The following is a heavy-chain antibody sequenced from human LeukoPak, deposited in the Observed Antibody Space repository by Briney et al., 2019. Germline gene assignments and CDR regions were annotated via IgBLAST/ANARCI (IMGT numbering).Heavy chain of an antibody. J-gene: IGHJ4*02. Sequence: PGGSLRLSCAASGFTFSSYGMHWVRQAPGKGLEWVSGISWNGGSIGYADSVKGRFTISRDNAKNSLYLQMNSLRAEDTALYYCVKDYDSSGYYPDYWGQGTLVTVSS. CDR1: GFTFSSYG. CDR2: ISWNGGSI. CDR3: VKDYDSSGYYPDY. V-gene: IGHV3-9*01. D-gene: IGHD3-22*01.